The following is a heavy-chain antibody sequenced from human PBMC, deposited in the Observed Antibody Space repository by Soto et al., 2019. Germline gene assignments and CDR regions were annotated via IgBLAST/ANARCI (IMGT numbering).Heavy chain of an antibody. J-gene: IGHJ3*02. CDR3: AKPLGSGYADAFNM. CDR2: ISEDGGKK. Sequence: GGSLRLSCAASGFTFSTYVMHWVRQAPGKGLEWVALISEDGGKKYYADSVKGRFTISRDNSKDLLYLQMNSLRAEDTAVYYCAKPLGSGYADAFNMWGRGTMVTVSS. CDR1: GFTFSTYV. D-gene: IGHD3-3*01. V-gene: IGHV3-30*18.